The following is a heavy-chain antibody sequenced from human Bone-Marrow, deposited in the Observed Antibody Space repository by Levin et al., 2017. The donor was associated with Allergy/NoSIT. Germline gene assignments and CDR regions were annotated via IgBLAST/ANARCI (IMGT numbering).Heavy chain of an antibody. D-gene: IGHD3-16*01. V-gene: IGHV3-7*01. CDR3: AKAGDSYHMAYYYGMDV. J-gene: IGHJ6*02. Sequence: RPGGSLRLSCIASGFTFNIYWMTWVRQAPGKGLEWVANIKHDGTEKNYVDSVQGRFTISRDNAKNSLYLQMKSLRAEDTAVYYCAKAGDSYHMAYYYGMDVWGQGTTVTVSS. CDR2: IKHDGTEK. CDR1: GFTFNIYW.